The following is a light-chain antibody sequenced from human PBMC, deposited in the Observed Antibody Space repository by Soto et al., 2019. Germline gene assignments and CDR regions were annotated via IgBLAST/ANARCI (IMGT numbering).Light chain of an antibody. CDR2: DVS. CDR1: QDIRGA. V-gene: IGKV1-13*02. Sequence: AIQLTQSPSSLSASVGDRVTITCRASQDIRGALAWYQQKPGKAPKFLIFDVSTLQSGVPSRFSVSGSGTDFTHTISCLQPEDCGTYYCQQFNTYPITFGQGTRLEIK. J-gene: IGKJ5*01. CDR3: QQFNTYPIT.